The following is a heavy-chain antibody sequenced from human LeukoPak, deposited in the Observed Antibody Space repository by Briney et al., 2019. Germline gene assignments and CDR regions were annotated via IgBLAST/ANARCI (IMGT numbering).Heavy chain of an antibody. CDR2: ISWDGGTT. Sequence: PGGSLRLSCEASGFTFDDYTMHWVRQSPGKGLEWVSLISWDGGTTYYADSVRGRFTISRDNSKNSLYLQMNSLRAEDTAVYYCATLPGKPLGYCSGGSCYPYYWGQGTLVTVSS. CDR3: ATLPGKPLGYCSGGSCYPYY. D-gene: IGHD2-15*01. CDR1: GFTFDDYT. V-gene: IGHV3-43*01. J-gene: IGHJ4*02.